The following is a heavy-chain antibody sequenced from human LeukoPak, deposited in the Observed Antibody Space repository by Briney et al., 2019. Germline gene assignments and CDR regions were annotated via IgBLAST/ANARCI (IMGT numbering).Heavy chain of an antibody. D-gene: IGHD2-2*01. Sequence: ASVKVSCKASGYIFTSYGISWVRQAPGQGLEWMGWIRVYNGGTDHAQNFQGRVTVTTDTSTKTAYMELRSLRSDDTAVYYCARTYCSSASCQGEDYWGQGTLVTVSS. V-gene: IGHV1-18*01. CDR1: GYIFTSYG. CDR2: IRVYNGGT. CDR3: ARTYCSSASCQGEDY. J-gene: IGHJ4*02.